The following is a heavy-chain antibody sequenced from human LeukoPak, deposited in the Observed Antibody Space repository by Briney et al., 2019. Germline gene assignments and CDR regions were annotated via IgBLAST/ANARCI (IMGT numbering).Heavy chain of an antibody. D-gene: IGHD3-3*01. V-gene: IGHV4-34*01. CDR2: INHSGST. Sequence: SETLCLTCAVYGGSFSGYYWSWIRQPPGKGLEWIGEINHSGSTNYNPSLKSRVTISVDTSKNQFSLKLSSVTAADTAVYYCARGRILTGLRAKTIFGVVTHFDYWGQGTLVTVSS. CDR1: GGSFSGYY. CDR3: ARGRILTGLRAKTIFGVVTHFDY. J-gene: IGHJ4*02.